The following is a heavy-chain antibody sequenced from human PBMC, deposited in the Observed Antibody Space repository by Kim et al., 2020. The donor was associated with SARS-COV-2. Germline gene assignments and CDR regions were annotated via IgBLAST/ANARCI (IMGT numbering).Heavy chain of an antibody. J-gene: IGHJ6*02. CDR3: ASGAAAGNSYYYYGMDV. Sequence: VKGRFTISRDNAKNSLYLQMNSLRAEDTAVYYCASGAAAGNSYYYYGMDVWGQGTTVTVSS. D-gene: IGHD6-13*01. V-gene: IGHV3-21*01.